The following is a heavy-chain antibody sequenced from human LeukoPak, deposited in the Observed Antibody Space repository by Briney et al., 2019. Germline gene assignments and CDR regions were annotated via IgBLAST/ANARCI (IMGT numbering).Heavy chain of an antibody. CDR2: INPNSGGT. CDR3: AREIPLMAAFDI. CDR1: GYTFTGYY. J-gene: IGHJ3*02. Sequence: ASLKVSCKASGYTFTGYYMHWVRQAPGRGLEWMGWINPNSGGTNYAQKFQGRVTMTRDTSISTAYMELSRLRSDDTAVYYCAREIPLMAAFDIWGQGTMVTVSS. V-gene: IGHV1-2*02. D-gene: IGHD5-24*01.